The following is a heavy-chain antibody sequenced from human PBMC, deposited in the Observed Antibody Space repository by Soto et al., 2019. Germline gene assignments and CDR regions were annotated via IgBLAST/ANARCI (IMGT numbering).Heavy chain of an antibody. CDR1: EFIFSSYA. CDR2: IGGGGSI. Sequence: PGGSLRLSCVGSEFIFSSYAMTWVRQAPGKGLEWVSAIGGGGSIYYADSVKGRFTISRDNSKNTLYLQMNTLRAEDTAVYYCAFARYDSSGYRYYYYSMDVWGQGTTVTVSS. CDR3: AFARYDSSGYRYYYYSMDV. D-gene: IGHD3-22*01. V-gene: IGHV3-23*01. J-gene: IGHJ6*02.